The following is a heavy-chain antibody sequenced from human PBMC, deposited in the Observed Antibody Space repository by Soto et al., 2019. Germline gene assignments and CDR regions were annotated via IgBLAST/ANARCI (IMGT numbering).Heavy chain of an antibody. J-gene: IGHJ4*02. CDR3: AISNNGCGQSFDY. V-gene: IGHV2-70*01. CDR1: GFSLITSGMC. CDR2: IDWLDDK. D-gene: IGHD6-19*01. Sequence: GXGPTLVNPTQTLTLTCTFSGFSLITSGMCVSWIRQPPGKALEWLALIDWLDDKHYTKSLRTRLTISKDTSKNQVVLTMTNMDHVDTATYYCAISNNGCGQSFDYWGQGRLVTVSS.